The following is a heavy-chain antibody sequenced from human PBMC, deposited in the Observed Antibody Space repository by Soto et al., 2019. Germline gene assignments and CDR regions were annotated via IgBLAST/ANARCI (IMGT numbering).Heavy chain of an antibody. D-gene: IGHD3-10*01. CDR1: GYTFTSYG. CDR2: ISAYNGNT. J-gene: IGHJ6*02. V-gene: IGHV1-18*01. CDR3: ARDGSGSPNYYYYGMDV. Sequence: ASVKVSCKASGYTFTSYGISWVRQAPGQGLEWMGWISAYNGNTNYAQKLQGRVTMTTDTSTSTAYMELSSLRSEDTAVYYCARDGSGSPNYYYYGMDVWGQGTTVTVSS.